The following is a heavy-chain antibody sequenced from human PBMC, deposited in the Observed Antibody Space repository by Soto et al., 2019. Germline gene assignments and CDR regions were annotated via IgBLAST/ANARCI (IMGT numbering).Heavy chain of an antibody. D-gene: IGHD5-12*01. Sequence: GGSLRLSCAASGFTFSGSAMHWVRQASGKGLEWVGRIRSKATSYATAYAASVKGRFTISRDDSKNTAYLQMNSLKTEDTAVYYCTTLPNIVAPGVDYWGQGTLVTVSS. V-gene: IGHV3-73*01. CDR1: GFTFSGSA. CDR2: IRSKATSYAT. CDR3: TTLPNIVAPGVDY. J-gene: IGHJ4*02.